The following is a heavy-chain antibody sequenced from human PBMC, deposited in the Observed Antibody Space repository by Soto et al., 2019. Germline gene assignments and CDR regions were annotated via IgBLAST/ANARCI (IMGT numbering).Heavy chain of an antibody. D-gene: IGHD2-21*02. CDR2: INHSGST. CDR1: GGSGGSFSGYY. J-gene: IGHJ5*02. CDR3: ATLPPRIVVVVSPIPT. V-gene: IGHV4-34*01. Sequence: SETLSLTCAVYGGSGGSFSGYYWSWIRQPPGKGLEWIGEINHSGSTNYNPSLKSRVTISVDKSNNQFSLELTSVTAADTAIYYCATLPPRIVVVVSPIPTWGQGTPVTVSS.